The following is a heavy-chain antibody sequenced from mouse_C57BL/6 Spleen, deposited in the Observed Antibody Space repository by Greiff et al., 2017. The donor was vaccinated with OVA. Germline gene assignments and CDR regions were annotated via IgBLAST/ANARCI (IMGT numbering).Heavy chain of an antibody. D-gene: IGHD1-1*01. CDR1: GFTFSDYG. V-gene: IGHV5-17*01. J-gene: IGHJ1*03. CDR3: AREFSHYYGSSYGYFDV. Sequence: DVHLVESGGGLVKPGGSLKLSCAASGFTFSDYGMHWVRQAPEKGLEWVAYISSGSSTIYYADTVKGRCTISRDNAKNTLFLQMTSLRSEDTAMYDCAREFSHYYGSSYGYFDVWGTGTTVTVSS. CDR2: ISSGSSTI.